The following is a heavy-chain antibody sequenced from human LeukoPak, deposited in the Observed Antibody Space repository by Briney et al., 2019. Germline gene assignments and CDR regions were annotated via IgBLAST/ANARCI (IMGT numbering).Heavy chain of an antibody. J-gene: IGHJ4*02. CDR2: ISSGSTYI. CDR1: GFTFGSYN. D-gene: IGHD1-26*01. V-gene: IGHV3-21*01. CDR3: ARDFRSGSYSGDYYFDY. Sequence: NPGGSLRLSCAAPGFTFGSYNMNWVRQAPGKGLEWVSSISSGSTYIYYADSVKGRFTISRDNGETSLYLQMSSLRTEDTAVYYCARDFRSGSYSGDYYFDYWGQGTLVTVPS.